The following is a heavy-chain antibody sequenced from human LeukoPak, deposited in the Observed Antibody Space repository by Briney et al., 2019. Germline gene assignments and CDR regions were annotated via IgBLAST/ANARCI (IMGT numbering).Heavy chain of an antibody. Sequence: GGSLRLSCAASGFTFSSYSMNWVRQAPGKGLEWVSSISSSSSYIHYADSVKGRFTISRDNAKNSLYLQMNSLRAEDTAVYYCARDSIAYCGGDCYSRYFHHWGQGTLVTVSS. V-gene: IGHV3-21*01. CDR3: ARDSIAYCGGDCYSRYFHH. CDR2: ISSSSSYI. CDR1: GFTFSSYS. D-gene: IGHD2-21*01. J-gene: IGHJ1*01.